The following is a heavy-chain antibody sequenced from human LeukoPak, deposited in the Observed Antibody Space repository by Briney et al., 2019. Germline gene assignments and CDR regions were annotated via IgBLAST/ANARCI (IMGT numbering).Heavy chain of an antibody. D-gene: IGHD3-10*01. J-gene: IGHJ4*02. Sequence: SETLSLTCTVSGGSISSSSYCWGWIRQPPGKGLEWVGSLYYSGSTYYNPSLKSRLTMSVDTSTNQFSLRLSSVTAADTAVYYCARRFRGGFDYWGQGTLVTVSS. CDR1: GGSISSSSYC. CDR3: ARRFRGGFDY. V-gene: IGHV4-39*01. CDR2: LYYSGST.